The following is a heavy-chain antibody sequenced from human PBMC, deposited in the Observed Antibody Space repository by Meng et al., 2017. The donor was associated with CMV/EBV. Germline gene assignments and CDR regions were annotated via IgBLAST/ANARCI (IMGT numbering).Heavy chain of an antibody. CDR2: IRYDGSNK. V-gene: IGHV3-30*02. D-gene: IGHD3-22*01. Sequence: GGSLRLSCAASGLTFSSYGMHWVRQAPGKGLEWVAFIRYDGSNKYYADSVKGRFTISRDNSKNTLYLQMNSLRAEDTAVYYCAKWAYYYDSSGTNYFDYWGQGTLVTVSS. J-gene: IGHJ4*02. CDR3: AKWAYYYDSSGTNYFDY. CDR1: GLTFSSYG.